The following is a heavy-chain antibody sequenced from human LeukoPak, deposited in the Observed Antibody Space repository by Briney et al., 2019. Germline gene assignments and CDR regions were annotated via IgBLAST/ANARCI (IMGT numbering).Heavy chain of an antibody. Sequence: GSSVKVSCKASGGTFSSYAISWVRQAPGQGLEWMGGIIPIFGTANYAQKFQGRVTITADESTSTAYMELSSLRSEDTAVYYCARGIVGPNWNDEVGDAFDIWGQGTMITVSS. CDR2: IIPIFGTA. J-gene: IGHJ3*02. CDR3: ARGIVGPNWNDEVGDAFDI. D-gene: IGHD1-1*01. CDR1: GGTFSSYA. V-gene: IGHV1-69*01.